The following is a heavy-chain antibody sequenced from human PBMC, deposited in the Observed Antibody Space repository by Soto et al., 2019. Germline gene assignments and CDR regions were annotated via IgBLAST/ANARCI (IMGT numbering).Heavy chain of an antibody. Sequence: SQTLSLTCATSGDSVSSNSAAWNWIRQSPSRGLEWLGRTYYRSKWYNDYAVSVKSRITINPDTSKNQFSLQLNSVTPEDTAVYYCARETARIAVAGTGYYGMDVWGQGTKVTVS. CDR2: TYYRSKWYN. J-gene: IGHJ6*02. D-gene: IGHD6-19*01. V-gene: IGHV6-1*01. CDR3: ARETARIAVAGTGYYGMDV. CDR1: GDSVSSNSAA.